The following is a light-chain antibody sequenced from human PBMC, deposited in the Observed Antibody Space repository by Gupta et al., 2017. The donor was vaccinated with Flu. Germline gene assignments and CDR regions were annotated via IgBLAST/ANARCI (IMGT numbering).Light chain of an antibody. CDR1: QSISSW. CDR2: KAS. J-gene: IGKJ2*03. V-gene: IGKV1-5*03. CDR3: QQYNSYSYS. Sequence: DIQWTQSPSTLSASVGDRVTITCRASQSISSWLAWYQQKPGKAPKLLIYKASSLESGVPSRFSGSGFGTEFTLTISSLQPDDFATYYCQQYNSYSYSFGQGTKLEIK.